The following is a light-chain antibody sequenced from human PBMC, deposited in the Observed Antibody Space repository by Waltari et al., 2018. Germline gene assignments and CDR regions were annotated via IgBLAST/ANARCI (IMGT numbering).Light chain of an antibody. Sequence: QSVLTQPPSLSGAPGQRVPISCAGNSSNIGAGFDVHWYQQFPGSAPRLLTSVNNNRPSGVPDRFSASKSGTSASLAVSGLQAQDEADYYCQSYDISLSAYVFGGGTKLTVL. CDR1: SSNIGAGFD. CDR3: QSYDISLSAYV. V-gene: IGLV1-40*01. CDR2: VNN. J-gene: IGLJ3*02.